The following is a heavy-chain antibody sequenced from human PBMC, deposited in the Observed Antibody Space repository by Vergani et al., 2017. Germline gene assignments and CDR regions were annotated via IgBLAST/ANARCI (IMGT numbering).Heavy chain of an antibody. CDR1: GFTFDDYA. J-gene: IGHJ4*02. CDR3: AKDGAYCSSTSCYRNLGDY. CDR2: ISGDGGST. V-gene: IGHV3-43*02. D-gene: IGHD2-2*01. Sequence: EVQLVESGGGVVQPGGSLRLSCSASGFTFDDYAMHLVRQAPGKGLEWVSLISGDGGSTYYADSVKGRFTISRDNSKNSLYLQMNSLRTEDTALYYCAKDGAYCSSTSCYRNLGDYWGQGTLVTVSS.